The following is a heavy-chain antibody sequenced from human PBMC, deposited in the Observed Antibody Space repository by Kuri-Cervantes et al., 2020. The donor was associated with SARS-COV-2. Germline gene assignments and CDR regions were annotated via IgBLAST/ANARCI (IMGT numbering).Heavy chain of an antibody. CDR2: IYHSGST. CDR3: ASSLATNPEYFQH. D-gene: IGHD6-13*01. CDR1: GYSISSGYY. V-gene: IGHV4-38-2*01. J-gene: IGHJ1*01. Sequence: ESLKISCAVSGYSISSGYYWGWIRQPPGKGLEWIGSIYHSGSTYYNPSLKSRVTISVDTSKNQFSLKLSSVTAADTAVYYCASSLATNPEYFQHWGQGTLVTVSS.